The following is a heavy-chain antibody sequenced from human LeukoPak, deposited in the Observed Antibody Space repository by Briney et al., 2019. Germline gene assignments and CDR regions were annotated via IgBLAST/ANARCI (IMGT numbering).Heavy chain of an antibody. D-gene: IGHD3-10*01. CDR3: AKDIGGSGSDYFDY. CDR2: ISWNSGST. CDR1: GFTFDDYA. Sequence: PGGSLRLSCAASGFTFDDYAMHWVRQAPGKGLEWVSGISWNSGSTGYADSVKGRFTISRDNAKNSLYLQMNSLRAEDTALYFCAKDIGGSGSDYFDYWGQGTLVTVSS. V-gene: IGHV3-9*01. J-gene: IGHJ4*02.